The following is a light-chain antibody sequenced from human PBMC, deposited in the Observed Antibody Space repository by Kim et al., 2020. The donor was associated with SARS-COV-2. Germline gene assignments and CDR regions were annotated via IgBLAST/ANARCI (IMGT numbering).Light chain of an antibody. Sequence: GQMLTISCSGASSNIGSNIVNWYQQYPGTAPERLIYSNNQRPSGVSDRFSASKSATSASLAISGLQSEDEADYYCAAWDDSLNGVIFGGGTQLTVL. CDR3: AAWDDSLNGVI. CDR1: SSNIGSNI. J-gene: IGLJ2*01. V-gene: IGLV1-44*01. CDR2: SNN.